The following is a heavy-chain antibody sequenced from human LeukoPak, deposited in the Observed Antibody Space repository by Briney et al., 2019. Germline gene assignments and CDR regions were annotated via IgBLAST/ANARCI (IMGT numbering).Heavy chain of an antibody. J-gene: IGHJ5*02. V-gene: IGHV1-2*02. D-gene: IGHD3-9*01. Sequence: ASVKIACKATNYNFLAYGIAWVRQAPGQGLEWMGWINSDSGFTKYAQKFQGRVTMTRDTSITTVYMDLTRLTSDDTAVYYCARNFDMKGFDPWGQGTLVTVSS. CDR1: NYNFLAYG. CDR3: ARNFDMKGFDP. CDR2: INSDSGFT.